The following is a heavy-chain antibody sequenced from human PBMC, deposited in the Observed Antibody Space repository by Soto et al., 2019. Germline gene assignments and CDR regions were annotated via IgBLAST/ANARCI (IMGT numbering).Heavy chain of an antibody. CDR3: AKDRGYSYGQSFLFDY. D-gene: IGHD5-18*01. CDR2: ISYDGSNK. J-gene: IGHJ4*02. Sequence: GGPLRLSCAASGFTFSSYGMHWVRQAPGKGLEWVAVISYDGSNKYYADSVKGRFTISRDNSKNTLYLQMNSLRAEDTAVYYCAKDRGYSYGQSFLFDYWGQGTLVTVSS. V-gene: IGHV3-30*18. CDR1: GFTFSSYG.